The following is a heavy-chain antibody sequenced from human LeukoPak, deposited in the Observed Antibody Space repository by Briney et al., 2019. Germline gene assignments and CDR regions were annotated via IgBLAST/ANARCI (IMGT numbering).Heavy chain of an antibody. CDR1: GGSFRGYY. V-gene: IGHV4-34*01. CDR3: ASVRKGYCTSTSCYAKGYYYYYMDV. D-gene: IGHD2-2*01. Sequence: ASETLSLTCDVYGGSFRGYYWSWVRQPPEKGLEWIGEINHRGSTNYNPSLKSRVTISVDTSKNQFSLKLSSVNAADTAVYYCASVRKGYCTSTSCYAKGYYYYYMDVWGKGTTVTISS. J-gene: IGHJ6*03. CDR2: INHRGST.